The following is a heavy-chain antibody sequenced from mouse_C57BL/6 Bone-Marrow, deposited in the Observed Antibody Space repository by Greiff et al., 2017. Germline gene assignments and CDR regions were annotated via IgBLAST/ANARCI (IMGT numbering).Heavy chain of an antibody. CDR1: GYTFTSYG. CDR2: IYPRSGNT. D-gene: IGHD2-4*01. V-gene: IGHV1-81*01. CDR3: AYDYDGYFDY. J-gene: IGHJ2*01. Sequence: LVESGAELARPGASVKLSCKASGYTFTSYGISWVKQRTGQGLEWIGEIYPRSGNTYYNEKFKGKATLTADKSSSTAYMELRSLTSEDSAVYFCAYDYDGYFDYWGQGTTLTVSS.